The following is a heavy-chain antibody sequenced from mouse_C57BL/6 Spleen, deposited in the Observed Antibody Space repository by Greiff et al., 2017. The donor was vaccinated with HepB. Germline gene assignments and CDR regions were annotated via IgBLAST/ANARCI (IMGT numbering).Heavy chain of an antibody. Sequence: VQLKESGAELVRPGASVKLSCTASGFNIKDDYMHWVKQRPEQGLEWIGWIDPENGDTEYASKFQGKATITADTSSNTAYLQLSSLTSEDTAVYYCTTPYYYGSSYPHYYAMDYWGQGTSVTVSS. V-gene: IGHV14-4*01. CDR2: IDPENGDT. CDR1: GFNIKDDY. J-gene: IGHJ4*01. D-gene: IGHD1-1*01. CDR3: TTPYYYGSSYPHYYAMDY.